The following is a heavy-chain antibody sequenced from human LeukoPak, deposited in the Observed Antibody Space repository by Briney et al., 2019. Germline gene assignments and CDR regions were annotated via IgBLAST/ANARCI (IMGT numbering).Heavy chain of an antibody. D-gene: IGHD2-21*02. V-gene: IGHV4-38-2*02. CDR3: ARWVVTAIPAFDI. CDR1: GYSISSGYY. J-gene: IGHJ3*02. Sequence: SETLSLTCTVSGYSISSGYYWGWIRQPPGKGLEWIGSIFHSGSTYYNPSLKSRVTISVDTSKNQFSLKLSSVTAADTAVYYCARWVVTAIPAFDIWGQGTMVTVSS. CDR2: IFHSGST.